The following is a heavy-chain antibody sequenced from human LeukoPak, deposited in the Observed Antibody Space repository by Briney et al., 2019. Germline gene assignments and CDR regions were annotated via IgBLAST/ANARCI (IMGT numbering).Heavy chain of an antibody. CDR2: IRSKAYGGTT. D-gene: IGHD5-24*01. CDR3: TRGVATILLDYYYYYMDV. V-gene: IGHV3-49*04. J-gene: IGHJ6*03. Sequence: GGSLRLSCTASGFTFGDYAMSWVRQAPGKGLEWVGFIRSKAYGGTTEYAASVKGRFTISRDDSKSIAYLQMNSLKTEDTAVYYCTRGVATILLDYYYYYMDVWGKGTTVTVSS. CDR1: GFTFGDYA.